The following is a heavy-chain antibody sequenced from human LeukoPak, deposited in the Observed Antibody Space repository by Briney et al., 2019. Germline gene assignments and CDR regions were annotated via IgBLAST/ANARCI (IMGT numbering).Heavy chain of an antibody. CDR2: ISYSGST. Sequence: PSETLSLTCTVSGGSISSSRYYWAWIRQPPGKGLDWIGSISYSGSTYYNSSLKSRLTISVDTSKNQFSLRLSSVTAADTAVYYCARHFRKWIFDYWGQGTLVTVSS. CDR3: ARHFRKWIFDY. V-gene: IGHV4-39*01. CDR1: GGSISSSRYY. J-gene: IGHJ4*02. D-gene: IGHD5-12*01.